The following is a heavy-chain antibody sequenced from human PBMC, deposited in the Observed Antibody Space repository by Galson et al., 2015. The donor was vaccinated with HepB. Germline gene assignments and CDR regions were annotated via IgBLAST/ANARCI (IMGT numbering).Heavy chain of an antibody. CDR3: ARDQRLGELWLKSDAFDV. CDR2: TYYRSKWYY. J-gene: IGHJ3*01. Sequence: CAISGDSVSSNRAAWTWIRQSPSRGLEWLGRTYYRSKWYYDYAVSVKSRITVNPDTSKNQFSLQLNSVTPEDTAVYYCARDQRLGELWLKSDAFDVWDQGTVVTVSS. V-gene: IGHV6-1*01. CDR1: GDSVSSNRAA. D-gene: IGHD3-16*01.